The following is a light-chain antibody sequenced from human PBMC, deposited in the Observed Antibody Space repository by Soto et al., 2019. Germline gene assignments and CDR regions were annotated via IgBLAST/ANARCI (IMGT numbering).Light chain of an antibody. Sequence: QSVLTQPSSVSGPPGQGVTISCSGSISNIGNNYVYWFQQLPGTAPKVLSNRNDQRPSGVPDRFSGSKSGTSASLAISGLRSEDEADYYCAAWDDTLRSYVFGTGTKLTVL. CDR1: ISNIGNNY. J-gene: IGLJ1*01. CDR3: AAWDDTLRSYV. V-gene: IGLV1-47*01. CDR2: RND.